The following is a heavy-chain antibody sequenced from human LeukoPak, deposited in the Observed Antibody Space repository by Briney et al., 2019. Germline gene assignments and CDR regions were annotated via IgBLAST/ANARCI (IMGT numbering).Heavy chain of an antibody. CDR1: GYTFTSYY. J-gene: IGHJ4*02. CDR3: ARVYSGYGRFDY. D-gene: IGHD5-12*01. V-gene: IGHV1-46*01. Sequence: GASVKVSCKASGYTFTSYYMHWVRQAPGQGLEWMGIINPSGGSTSYAQKFQGRVTMTRDTSTSAVYMELSSLRSEDTAVYYCARVYSGYGRFDYWGQGTLVTVSS. CDR2: INPSGGST.